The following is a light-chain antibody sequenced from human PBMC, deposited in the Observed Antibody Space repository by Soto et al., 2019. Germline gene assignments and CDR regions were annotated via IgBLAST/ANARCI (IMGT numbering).Light chain of an antibody. CDR3: QQYDSSPYT. CDR1: QSFSSSY. V-gene: IGKV3-20*01. CDR2: GAS. Sequence: EVVLTQSPGTLSLSPGERATLSCRASQSFSSSYLAWYQQKPGQAPRLLIYGASRRATGIPDRFSGSGSGTDFTLTISRLEPEDFAVYYCQQYDSSPYTFGQGTKLEIK. J-gene: IGKJ2*01.